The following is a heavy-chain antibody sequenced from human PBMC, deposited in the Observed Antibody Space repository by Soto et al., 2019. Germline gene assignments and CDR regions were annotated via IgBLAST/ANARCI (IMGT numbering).Heavy chain of an antibody. CDR3: AKDQGLGGLHLGELSLADY. V-gene: IGHV3-30*18. Sequence: GGSLRLSCAASGFTFSSYGMHWVRQAPGKGLEWVAVISYDGSNKYYADSVKGRFTISRDNSKNTLYLQMNSLRAEDTAVYYCAKDQGLGGLHLGELSLADYWGQGTLVTVSS. J-gene: IGHJ4*02. D-gene: IGHD3-16*02. CDR1: GFTFSSYG. CDR2: ISYDGSNK.